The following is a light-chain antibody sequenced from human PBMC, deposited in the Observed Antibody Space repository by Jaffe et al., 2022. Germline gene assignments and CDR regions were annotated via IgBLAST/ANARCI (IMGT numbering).Light chain of an antibody. J-gene: IGKJ1*01. CDR3: MQSVQLPPT. Sequence: DIVMTQTPLSLSVTPGQPASISCKSSQSLLHSDGKTYLYWYLQKAGQSPQLLIYEVSKWFSGVPDRFSGSGSGTDFTLKISRVEAEDVGVYYCMQSVQLPPTFGQGTKVEVK. CDR2: EVS. CDR1: QSLLHSDGKTY. V-gene: IGKV2D-29*02.